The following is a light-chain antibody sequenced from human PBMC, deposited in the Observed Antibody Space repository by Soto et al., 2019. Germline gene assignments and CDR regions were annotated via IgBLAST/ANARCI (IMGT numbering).Light chain of an antibody. Sequence: QSALTQPASVSGSPGQSITISCTGTSSDVGDYNSVSWYQQHPGKVPKLMIYDVSSRSSGVSNRFSGSKSANTASLTISGLQAEDEADYYCSSYTSSSTYVFGTGTKVTVL. CDR3: SSYTSSSTYV. J-gene: IGLJ1*01. V-gene: IGLV2-14*01. CDR1: SSDVGDYNS. CDR2: DVS.